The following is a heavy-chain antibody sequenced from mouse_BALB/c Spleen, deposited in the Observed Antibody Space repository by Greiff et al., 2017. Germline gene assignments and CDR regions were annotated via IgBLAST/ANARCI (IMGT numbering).Heavy chain of an antibody. J-gene: IGHJ2*01. CDR3: ARLGRGY. V-gene: IGHV1S29*02. CDR1: VYTLSDYN. Sequence: VQLQQSGPELVYPGASVKISRMASVYTLSDYNMDWVKQSHGKSLEWIGYIFPYHGGTGYNQKFKSKATLTVDNSSSTAYMELRSLTSEDSAVYYGARLGRGYWGQGTTRTVSA. CDR2: IFPYHGGT.